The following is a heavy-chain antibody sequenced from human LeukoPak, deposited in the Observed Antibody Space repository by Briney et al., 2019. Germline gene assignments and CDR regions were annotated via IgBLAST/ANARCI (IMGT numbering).Heavy chain of an antibody. CDR1: GYSFTSYW. V-gene: IGHV5-51*01. CDR2: IYPGDSDT. D-gene: IGHD2-15*01. J-gene: IGHJ3*02. CDR3: ARLGGAATNDAFDI. Sequence: GESLKISCKGSGYSFTSYWIGCVRQMPGKGLEWMGIIYPGDSDTRYSPSFQGQVTISGDKSISTVYLQWSSLKASDTAMYYCARLGGAATNDAFDIRGQGTMVTVSS.